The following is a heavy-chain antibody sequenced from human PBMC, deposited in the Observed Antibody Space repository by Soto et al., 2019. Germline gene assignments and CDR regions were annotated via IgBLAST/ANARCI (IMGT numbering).Heavy chain of an antibody. CDR3: ARERRVVGGYSSSWYDYFDS. J-gene: IGHJ4*02. D-gene: IGHD6-13*01. CDR2: INQSGST. CDR1: GGSFSCFF. Sequence: PSETPALTCSIYGGSFSCFFWSWMRQPPGKGLEWIGEINQSGSTNYNPSLESRVTISLDTSKKEFSLKLSSVTAADTAVYYCARERRVVGGYSSSWYDYFDSWGQGTLVTVSS. V-gene: IGHV4-34*01.